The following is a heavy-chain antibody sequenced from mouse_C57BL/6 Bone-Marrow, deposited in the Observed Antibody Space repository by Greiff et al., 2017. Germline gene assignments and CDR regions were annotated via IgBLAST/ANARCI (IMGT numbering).Heavy chain of an antibody. CDR1: GFTFSSYG. V-gene: IGHV5-6*01. Sequence: EVQLVESGGDLVKPGGSLKLSCAASGFTFSSYGMSWVRQTPDKRLEWVATISSGGSYTYYPDSVKGRFTISRDNAKNTLYLQMSSLKSEDTAMYYCARRFYFDYWGQGTTRTVSS. CDR3: ARRFYFDY. CDR2: ISSGGSYT. J-gene: IGHJ2*01.